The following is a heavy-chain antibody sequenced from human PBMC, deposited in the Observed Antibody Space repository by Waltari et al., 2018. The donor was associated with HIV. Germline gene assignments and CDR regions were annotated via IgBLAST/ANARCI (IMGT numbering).Heavy chain of an antibody. CDR1: GFTFDDYA. J-gene: IGHJ4*02. CDR3: AKDSSGWFQYYFDY. D-gene: IGHD6-19*01. CDR2: ISWNSGST. Sequence: EVQLVESGGGLVQPGRSLRLSCAASGFTFDDYAMHWVRQAPGKGLEWVSGISWNSGSTGYADSVKGRFTISRDNAKNSLYLQMNSLRAEDTALYYCAKDSSGWFQYYFDYWGQGTLVTVSS. V-gene: IGHV3-9*01.